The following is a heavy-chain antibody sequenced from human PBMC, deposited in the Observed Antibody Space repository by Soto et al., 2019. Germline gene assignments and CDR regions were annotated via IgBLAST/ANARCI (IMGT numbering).Heavy chain of an antibody. Sequence: SETLSLTCTVSGGSISSGGYYWSWIRQHPGKGLEWIGYIYYSGSTYYNPSLKSRVTISVDTSKNQFSLKLSSVTAADTAVYYCASQYSSCYYYGMDVWGQGTTVTVSS. J-gene: IGHJ6*02. CDR3: ASQYSSCYYYGMDV. CDR2: IYYSGST. V-gene: IGHV4-31*03. D-gene: IGHD6-6*01. CDR1: GGSISSGGYY.